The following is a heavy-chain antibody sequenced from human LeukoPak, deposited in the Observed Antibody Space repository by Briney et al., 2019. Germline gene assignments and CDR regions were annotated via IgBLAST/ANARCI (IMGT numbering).Heavy chain of an antibody. CDR2: INHSGST. J-gene: IGHJ4*02. CDR3: AGQSGSPMIVVVIEEFDY. CDR1: GGSFSGYY. D-gene: IGHD3-22*01. V-gene: IGHV4-34*01. Sequence: SETLSLTCAVYGGSFSGYYWSWIRQPPGKGLEWIGEINHSGSTNYNPSLKSRVTISVDTSKNQFSLKLSSVTAADTAVYYCAGQSGSPMIVVVIEEFDYWGQGTLVTVSS.